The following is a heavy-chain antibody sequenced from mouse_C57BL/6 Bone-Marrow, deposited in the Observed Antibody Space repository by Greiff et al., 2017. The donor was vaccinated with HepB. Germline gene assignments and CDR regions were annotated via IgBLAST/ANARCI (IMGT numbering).Heavy chain of an antibody. Sequence: EVQRVESGPGLVKPSQSLSLTCSVTGYSITSGYYWNWIRQFPGNKLEWMGYISDDGSNNYNPSLKNRITITRDTSKNQFFLKLNSVTTEDTATYYCARDRRMVLLRLGGQGTTLTVSS. CDR3: ARDRRMVLLRL. CDR2: ISDDGSN. V-gene: IGHV3-6*01. J-gene: IGHJ2*01. D-gene: IGHD1-1*01. CDR1: GYSITSGYY.